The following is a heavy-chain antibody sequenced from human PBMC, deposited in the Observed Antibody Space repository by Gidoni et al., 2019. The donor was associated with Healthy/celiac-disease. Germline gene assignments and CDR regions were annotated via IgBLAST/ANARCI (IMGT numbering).Heavy chain of an antibody. CDR2: ISSSSSYI. J-gene: IGHJ6*02. D-gene: IGHD6-13*01. V-gene: IGHV3-21*01. CDR3: ARVSFGSSSSYGMDV. CDR1: GFTFSSYS. Sequence: VESGGGLVKPGGSLRLSCAASGFTFSSYSMNWVRQAPGKGLEWVSSISSSSSYIYYADSVKGRFTISRDNAKNLLYLQMNSLRAEDTAVYYCARVSFGSSSSYGMDVWGQGTTVTVSS.